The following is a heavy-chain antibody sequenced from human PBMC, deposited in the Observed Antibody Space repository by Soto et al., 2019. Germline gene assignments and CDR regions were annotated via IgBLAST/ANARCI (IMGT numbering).Heavy chain of an antibody. V-gene: IGHV1-18*01. J-gene: IGHJ4*02. CDR1: GYTFTSYA. CDR2: ISAHNGNT. Sequence: QVQLVQSGGEVKKPGASVKVSCKASGYTFTSYAISWVRQAPGQGLEWLGGISAHNGNTNQPQKLQGRVTMTSDSPTGTAYMELRRLRSDDTAVYYFASAPPPPREWGQGTLVTVSP. CDR3: ASAPPPPRE.